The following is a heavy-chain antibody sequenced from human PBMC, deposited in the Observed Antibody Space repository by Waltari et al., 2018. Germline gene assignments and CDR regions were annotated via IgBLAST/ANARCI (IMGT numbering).Heavy chain of an antibody. J-gene: IGHJ6*02. CDR3: ARTQQWLINPSRGMDV. V-gene: IGHV1-69*04. Sequence: QVQLVQSGAEVKKPGSSVKVSCKASGGTFSSYAISWVRQAPGQGLEWMGRIIPIPGIANYEQKFQGRVTITADKSTSTAYMELSSLRSEDTAVYYCARTQQWLINPSRGMDVWGQGTTVTVSS. CDR1: GGTFSSYA. CDR2: IIPIPGIA. D-gene: IGHD6-19*01.